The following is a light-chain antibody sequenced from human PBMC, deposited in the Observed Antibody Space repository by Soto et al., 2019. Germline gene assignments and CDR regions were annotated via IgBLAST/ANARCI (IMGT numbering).Light chain of an antibody. CDR2: GAS. CDR3: YHYAYSQFA. CDR1: QSVNSDY. V-gene: IGKV3-20*01. Sequence: EIVLTQSPGTLSLSPGERATLSCRATQSVNSDYLAWYQQRPGQAPRLLMHGASSRATGIPDRFSGSGSGADLNLTISRLEPEDFAVYYCYHYAYSQFAFGPGTKVDIK. J-gene: IGKJ3*01.